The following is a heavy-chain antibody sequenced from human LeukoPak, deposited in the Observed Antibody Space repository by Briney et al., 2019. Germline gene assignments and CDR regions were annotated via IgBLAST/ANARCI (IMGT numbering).Heavy chain of an antibody. CDR3: ARDPSPSGY. Sequence: GGSLRLSCAASGFTFSNFAMSWVRQAPGKGLEWVSAISGSGHNTYHADSVKGRFTISRDNSKNTLYLQMNSLRAEDTAVYYCARDPSPSGYWGQGTLVTVSS. CDR1: GFTFSNFA. D-gene: IGHD3-3*01. J-gene: IGHJ4*02. CDR2: ISGSGHNT. V-gene: IGHV3-23*01.